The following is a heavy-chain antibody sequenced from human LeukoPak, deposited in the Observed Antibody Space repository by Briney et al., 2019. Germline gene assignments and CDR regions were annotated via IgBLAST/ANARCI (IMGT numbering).Heavy chain of an antibody. Sequence: GGSLRLSCAASGFTFSSFAMSWVRQAPGKGLDWVSTITDSGANTYYADSVKGRFTISRDNSGTTLFLQMNSLRAEDTAVYYCAKGSAAPVGEYSSSSPPPDYFDYWGQGTLVTVSS. CDR1: GFTFSSFA. V-gene: IGHV3-23*01. J-gene: IGHJ4*02. CDR3: AKGSAAPVGEYSSSSPPPDYFDY. CDR2: ITDSGANT. D-gene: IGHD6-6*01.